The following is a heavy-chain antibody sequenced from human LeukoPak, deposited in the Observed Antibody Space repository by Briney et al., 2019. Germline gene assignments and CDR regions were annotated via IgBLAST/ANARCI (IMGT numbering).Heavy chain of an antibody. V-gene: IGHV4-31*03. D-gene: IGHD2-15*01. CDR3: ARSVVAATPYFDY. J-gene: IGHJ4*02. CDR1: GGSISTNSYY. Sequence: SETLSFTCTVSGGSISTNSYYWTWIRQHPTKGLEWIAYIYYSGSTYYNPSLKSRVTISVDTSKNQFSLRLSSVTAADTAVYYCARSVVAATPYFDYWGQGTLVTVSS. CDR2: IYYSGST.